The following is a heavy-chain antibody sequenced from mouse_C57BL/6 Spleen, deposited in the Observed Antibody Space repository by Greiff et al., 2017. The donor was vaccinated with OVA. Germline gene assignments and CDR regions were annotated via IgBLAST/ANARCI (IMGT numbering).Heavy chain of an antibody. CDR2: IDPSDSYT. V-gene: IGHV1-50*01. J-gene: IGHJ1*03. CDR1: GYTFTSYW. CDR3: ARKDYGSSYDWYFDV. Sequence: QVHVKQPGAELVKPGASVKLSCKASGYTFTSYWMQWVKQRPGQGLEWIGEIDPSDSYTNYNQKFKGKATLTVDTSSSTAYMQLSSLTSEDSAVYYCARKDYGSSYDWYFDVWGTGTTVTVSS. D-gene: IGHD1-1*01.